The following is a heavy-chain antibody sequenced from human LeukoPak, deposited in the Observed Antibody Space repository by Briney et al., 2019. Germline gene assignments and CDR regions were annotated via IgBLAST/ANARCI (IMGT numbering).Heavy chain of an antibody. CDR2: ISGSGTNT. CDR1: GFTFSSYA. V-gene: IGHV3-23*01. Sequence: GGSLRLSCAASGFTFSSYAMSWVRQAPGKGLEWVSAISGSGTNTYYADSVKGRFTISRDNSKNSLYLQMNSLRAEDTALYYCARESQLAFDIWGQGTMVTVSS. D-gene: IGHD2-2*01. CDR3: ARESQLAFDI. J-gene: IGHJ3*02.